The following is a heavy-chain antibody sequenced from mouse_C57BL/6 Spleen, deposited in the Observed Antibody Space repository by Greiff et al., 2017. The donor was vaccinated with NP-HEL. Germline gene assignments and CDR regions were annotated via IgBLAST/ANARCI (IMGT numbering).Heavy chain of an antibody. Sequence: EVKVVESGGGLVKPGGSLKLSCAASGFTFSSYTMSWVRQTPEKRLEWVATISGGGGNTYYPDSVKGRFTISRDNAKNTLYLQMSSLRSEDTAVYYCASPYYGSSSWFAYWGQGTLVTVSA. D-gene: IGHD1-1*01. J-gene: IGHJ3*01. V-gene: IGHV5-9*04. CDR1: GFTFSSYT. CDR2: ISGGGGNT. CDR3: ASPYYGSSSWFAY.